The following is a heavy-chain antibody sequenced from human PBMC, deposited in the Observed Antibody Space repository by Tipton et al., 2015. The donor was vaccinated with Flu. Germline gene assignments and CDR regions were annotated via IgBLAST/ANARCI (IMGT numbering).Heavy chain of an antibody. V-gene: IGHV4-39*07. CDR3: DADGEAFDP. J-gene: IGHJ5*02. D-gene: IGHD4-17*01. CDR1: GGSISNYNYY. Sequence: TLSLTCTVSGGSISNYNYYWGWIRQSPEKGLEWIGTVDYRGSTYYNPSLKSRVTISIDTSKNQFSLKLTSVTAADTAVYYRDADGEAFDPWGPGTLVTVSS. CDR2: VDYRGST.